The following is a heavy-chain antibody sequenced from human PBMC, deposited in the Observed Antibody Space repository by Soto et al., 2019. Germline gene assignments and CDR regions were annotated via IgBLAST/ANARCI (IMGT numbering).Heavy chain of an antibody. V-gene: IGHV4-30-2*01. CDR2: IYHSGST. J-gene: IGHJ4*02. CDR3: ATHKWLAPFDY. CDR1: GGSINIGGYP. Sequence: SETLSLTYAVSGGSINIGGYPLSWIRQPPGKGLEWIGYIYHSGSTYYNPSLKSRVTISVDRSKNQFSLKLSSVTAADTAFYYCATHKWLAPFDYWGQGTLVT. D-gene: IGHD6-19*01.